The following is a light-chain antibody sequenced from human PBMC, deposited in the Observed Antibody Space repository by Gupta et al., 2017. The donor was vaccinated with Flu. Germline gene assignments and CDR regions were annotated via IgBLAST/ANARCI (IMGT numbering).Light chain of an antibody. Sequence: DIQMTQSPSSLSASVGDRVTITCQASQDISNYLNWYQQKPGQAPKLLIYDASNLETGVPSRFSGSGSGTDFTFTISSLQPEDIATYYCQQYDNLPGVTFGGGTKVEIK. CDR1: QDISNY. J-gene: IGKJ4*01. CDR2: DAS. V-gene: IGKV1-33*01. CDR3: QQYDNLPGVT.